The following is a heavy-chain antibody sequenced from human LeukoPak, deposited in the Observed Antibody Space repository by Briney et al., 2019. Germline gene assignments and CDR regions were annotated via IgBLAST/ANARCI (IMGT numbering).Heavy chain of an antibody. V-gene: IGHV3-48*04. D-gene: IGHD3-10*01. Sequence: PGGSLRLSCGASGFTFSSYSMNWVRQAPGRGLEWVSYISTIGSTKYYADSVKGRFTISRDNAKNSLYLQMNSLRAEDTAVYYCARGSGSSNHGMDVWGQGTTVTVSS. CDR3: ARGSGSSNHGMDV. CDR1: GFTFSSYS. J-gene: IGHJ6*02. CDR2: ISTIGSTK.